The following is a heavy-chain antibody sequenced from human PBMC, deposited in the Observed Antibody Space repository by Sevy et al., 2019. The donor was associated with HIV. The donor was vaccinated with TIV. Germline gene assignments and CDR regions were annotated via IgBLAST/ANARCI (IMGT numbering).Heavy chain of an antibody. Sequence: ASVKVSCKASGYTFTDYYIHWVRQAPGQGLEWMGWINPKSGSTNYAQKFHGRVTMTRETSISTDSMDMSRLRSDDTDVYYFARVVRAAGIDPYYYGVDVWGPGATVTVSS. D-gene: IGHD6-13*01. CDR2: INPKSGST. CDR3: ARVVRAAGIDPYYYGVDV. CDR1: GYTFTDYY. J-gene: IGHJ6*02. V-gene: IGHV1-2*02.